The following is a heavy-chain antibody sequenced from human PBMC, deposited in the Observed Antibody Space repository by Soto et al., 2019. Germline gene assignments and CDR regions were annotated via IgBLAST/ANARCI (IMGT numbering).Heavy chain of an antibody. J-gene: IGHJ6*02. D-gene: IGHD6-13*01. CDR2: ISSSSSYI. CDR3: ARSSGYSSSWYTLYYYYGMDV. Sequence: TGGSLRLSCAASGFTFSSYSMNWVRQAPGKGLEWVSSISSSSSYIYYADSVKGRFTISRDNAKNSLYLQMNSLRAEDTAVYYCARSSGYSSSWYTLYYYYGMDVWGQGTTVTVSS. CDR1: GFTFSSYS. V-gene: IGHV3-21*01.